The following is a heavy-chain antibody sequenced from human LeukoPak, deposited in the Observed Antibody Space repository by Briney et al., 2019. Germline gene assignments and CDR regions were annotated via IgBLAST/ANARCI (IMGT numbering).Heavy chain of an antibody. CDR3: STWGYYDVVTGYYDSDF. CDR2: IVGSGGST. J-gene: IGHJ5*01. V-gene: IGHV3-23*01. Sequence: PGASLRLSCAASGFTFSNYAMSWIRQAPGKGLEWVSAIVGSGGSTYYADSVKGRFSISRDNSKNTLFLQMNSLRVEDTALYYCSTWGYYDVVTGYYDSDFCGPRPLVTVSS. D-gene: IGHD3-9*01. CDR1: GFTFSNYA.